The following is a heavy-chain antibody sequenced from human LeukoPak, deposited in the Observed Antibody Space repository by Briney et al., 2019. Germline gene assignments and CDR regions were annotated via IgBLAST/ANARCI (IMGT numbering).Heavy chain of an antibody. Sequence: SETLSLTCTVSGGSISSYYWSWIRQPPGKGLEWIGYIYYSGSTNYNPSLKSRVTISVDTSKNQFSLKLSSVTAADTAVYYCARGHYDFWSGYYPSFDYWGQGTLVTVSS. J-gene: IGHJ4*02. D-gene: IGHD3-3*01. V-gene: IGHV4-59*01. CDR1: GGSISSYY. CDR2: IYYSGST. CDR3: ARGHYDFWSGYYPSFDY.